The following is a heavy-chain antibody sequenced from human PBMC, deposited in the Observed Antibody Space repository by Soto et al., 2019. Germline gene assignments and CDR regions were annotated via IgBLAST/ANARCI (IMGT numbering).Heavy chain of an antibody. V-gene: IGHV3-48*02. CDR2: ISSSSSTI. J-gene: IGHJ4*02. D-gene: IGHD3-22*01. CDR3: ARAEKSFGYYYDSSGYYSAFDY. CDR1: GFTFSSYS. Sequence: EVQLVESGGGLVQPGGSLRLSCAASGFTFSSYSMNWVRQAPGKGLEWVSYISSSSSTIYYADSVKGRFTISRDNAKNSLYLQMNSLRDEDTAVDYCARAEKSFGYYYDSSGYYSAFDYWGQGTLVTVSS.